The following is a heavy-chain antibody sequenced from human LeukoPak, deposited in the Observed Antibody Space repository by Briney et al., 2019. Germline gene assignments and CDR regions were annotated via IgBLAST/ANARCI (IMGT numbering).Heavy chain of an antibody. CDR3: ARGHTMVRGVSTPIGY. J-gene: IGHJ4*02. CDR2: ISYDGSNK. V-gene: IGHV3-30-3*01. CDR1: GFTFSSYA. D-gene: IGHD3-10*01. Sequence: GGSLRLSCAASGFTFSSYAMHWVRQAPGKGLEWVAVISYDGSNKYYADSVKGRFTISRDNSKNTLYLQMNSLRAEDTAVYYCARGHTMVRGVSTPIGYWGQGTLVTVSP.